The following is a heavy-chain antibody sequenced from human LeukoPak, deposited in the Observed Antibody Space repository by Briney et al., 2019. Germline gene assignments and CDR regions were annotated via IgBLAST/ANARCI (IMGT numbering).Heavy chain of an antibody. V-gene: IGHV1-18*01. Sequence: ASVKVSCKASGYTFINYGITWVRQAPGQGLEWMGWISSYNGNTNYAQKLQGRVTMTTDTSTSTAYMELSRLRSDDTAVYYCARGVVVVPAAMTKGHYFDYWGQGTLVTVSS. CDR2: ISSYNGNT. J-gene: IGHJ4*02. CDR3: ARGVVVVPAAMTKGHYFDY. CDR1: GYTFINYG. D-gene: IGHD2-2*01.